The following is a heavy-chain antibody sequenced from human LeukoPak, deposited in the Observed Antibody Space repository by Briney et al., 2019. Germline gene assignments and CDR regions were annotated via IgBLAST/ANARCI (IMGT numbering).Heavy chain of an antibody. CDR2: IYPGDSDT. J-gene: IGHJ6*02. CDR1: GYSFTSYW. V-gene: IGHV5-51*01. CDR3: ARITRGGYDILTGQFYYYGMDV. D-gene: IGHD3-9*01. Sequence: GESLKISCKGSGYSFTSYWIGWVRQMPGKGLEWMGIIYPGDSDTRYSPSFQGQVTISADKSISTAYLQWSSLKASDTAMYYCARITRGGYDILTGQFYYYGMDVWGQGTTVTVSS.